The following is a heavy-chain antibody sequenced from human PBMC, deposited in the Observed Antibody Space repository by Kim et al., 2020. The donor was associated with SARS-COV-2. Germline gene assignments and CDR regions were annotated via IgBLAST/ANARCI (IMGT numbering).Heavy chain of an antibody. V-gene: IGHV4-39*01. CDR3: VGCEGVRGGQQLVYYYYYGMDV. CDR2: IYYSGST. Sequence: SETLSLTCTVSGGSISSSSYYWGWIRQPPGKGLEWIGSIYYSGSTYYNPSLKSRVTISVDTSKNQFSLKLSSVTAAGTAVYYCVGCEGVRGGQQLVYYYYYGMDVWGQGTTVTVSS. D-gene: IGHD6-13*01. J-gene: IGHJ6*02. CDR1: GGSISSSSYY.